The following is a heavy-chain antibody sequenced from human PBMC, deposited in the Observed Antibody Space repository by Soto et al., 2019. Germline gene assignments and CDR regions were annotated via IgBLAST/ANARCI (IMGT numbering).Heavy chain of an antibody. CDR3: ARVPAADYYYYGMDV. D-gene: IGHD2-2*01. CDR1: GYTFTSYY. V-gene: IGHV1-46*01. Sequence: GASLKVSCKATGYTFTSYYMHWVRQAPGQGLEWMGIINPSGGSTSYAQKFQGRVTMTRDTSTSTVYMELSSLRSEDTAVYYCARVPAADYYYYGMDVWGQGTTVTVSS. CDR2: INPSGGST. J-gene: IGHJ6*02.